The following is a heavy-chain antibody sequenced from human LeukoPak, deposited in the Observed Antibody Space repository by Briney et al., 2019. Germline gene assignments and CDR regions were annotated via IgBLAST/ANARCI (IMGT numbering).Heavy chain of an antibody. CDR3: ASGYSGYDYSQSWGYYYYYMDV. J-gene: IGHJ6*03. CDR2: IYTSGST. D-gene: IGHD5-12*01. CDR1: GGSISSGSYY. V-gene: IGHV4-61*02. Sequence: SQTLSLTCTVSGGSISSGSYYWSWIRQPAGKGLEWIGRIYTSGSTNYNPSLKSRVTISVDTSKNQFSLKLSSVTAADTAVCYCASGYSGYDYSQSWGYYYYYMDVWGKGTTVTVSS.